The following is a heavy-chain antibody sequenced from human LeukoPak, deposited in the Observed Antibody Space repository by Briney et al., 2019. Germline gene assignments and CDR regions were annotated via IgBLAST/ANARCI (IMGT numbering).Heavy chain of an antibody. Sequence: GGSLRLSCAASAFTFSDYSMNWVRQAPGKGLEWISYTSGRSSTIYYADSVRGRFTISRDNAKNSMYLQMNSLRAEDTAVYYCARDRLTSGSYFFDYWGQGTLVTVSS. V-gene: IGHV3-48*01. D-gene: IGHD1-26*01. CDR3: ARDRLTSGSYFFDY. J-gene: IGHJ4*02. CDR1: AFTFSDYS. CDR2: TSGRSSTI.